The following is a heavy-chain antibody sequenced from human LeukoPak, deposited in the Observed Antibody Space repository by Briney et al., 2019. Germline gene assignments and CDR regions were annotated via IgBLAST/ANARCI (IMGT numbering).Heavy chain of an antibody. J-gene: IGHJ4*02. D-gene: IGHD6-6*01. Sequence: GGSLRLSCAASGFTFSSYWMSWVRQAPGKGLEWVANIKQDGSEKYYVDSVKGRFTISRDNAKNSLYLQMNSLRAEDTAVYYCAGDEYSSSSALGYWGQGTLVTVSS. CDR2: IKQDGSEK. CDR1: GFTFSSYW. CDR3: AGDEYSSSSALGY. V-gene: IGHV3-7*01.